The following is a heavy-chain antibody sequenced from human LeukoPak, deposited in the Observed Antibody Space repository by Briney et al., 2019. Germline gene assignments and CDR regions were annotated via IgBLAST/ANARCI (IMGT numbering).Heavy chain of an antibody. J-gene: IGHJ6*02. D-gene: IGHD1-20*01. CDR1: GYTFTCYY. CDR2: INPNSGGT. CDR3: ARDHITGFYYYGMDV. V-gene: IGHV1-2*06. Sequence: ASVKVSCKASGYTFTCYYMHWVRQAPGQGLEWMGRINPNSGGTNYAQKFQGRVTMTRDTSISTAYMELSRLRSDDTAVYYCARDHITGFYYYGMDVWGQGTTVAVSS.